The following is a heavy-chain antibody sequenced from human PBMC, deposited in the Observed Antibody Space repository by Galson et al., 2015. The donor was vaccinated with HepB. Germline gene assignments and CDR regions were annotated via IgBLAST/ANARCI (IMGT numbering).Heavy chain of an antibody. CDR3: ARRGGLLDAFDI. CDR2: ISSSGSTI. V-gene: IGHV3-48*04. Sequence: SLRLSCAASGFTFSSYSLNWVRQAPGKGLEWVSYISSSGSTIYYADSVKGRFTISRDNAKNSLYPQMNSLRAEDTAVYYCARRGGLLDAFDIWGQGTMVTVSS. CDR1: GFTFSSYS. D-gene: IGHD1-26*01. J-gene: IGHJ3*02.